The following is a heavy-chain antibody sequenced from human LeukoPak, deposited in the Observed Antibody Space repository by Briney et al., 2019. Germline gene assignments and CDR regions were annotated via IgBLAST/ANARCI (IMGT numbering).Heavy chain of an antibody. CDR1: GGSFSGYY. CDR2: INHSGST. CDR3: ARVRRDYYYGMDV. V-gene: IGHV4-34*01. Sequence: SETLSLTCAVYGGSFSGYYWSWIRQPPGKGLEWIGEINHSGSTNYNPSLKSRVTISVDRSKNQFSLKLSSVTAADTAVYYCARVRRDYYYGMDVWGQGTTVTVSS. J-gene: IGHJ6*02.